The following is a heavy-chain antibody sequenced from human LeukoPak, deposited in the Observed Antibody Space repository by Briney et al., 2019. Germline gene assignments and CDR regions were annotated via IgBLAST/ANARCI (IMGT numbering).Heavy chain of an antibody. Sequence: PSETLSLTCAVSGGSISNYYWTWIRQPPGKGLEWIGYIYYTGSTNYNPSLKSRVTISVDTSKNQFSLKLSSVTAADTAVYYCARRVLGGAFNIGGPGTLVT. CDR3: ARRVLGGAFNI. V-gene: IGHV4-59*01. D-gene: IGHD1-26*01. J-gene: IGHJ3*02. CDR2: IYYTGST. CDR1: GGSISNYY.